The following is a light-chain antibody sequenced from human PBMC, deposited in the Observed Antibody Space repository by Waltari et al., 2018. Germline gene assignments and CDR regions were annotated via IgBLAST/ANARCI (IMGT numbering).Light chain of an antibody. V-gene: IGKV3-15*01. Sequence: EIVLTQSPATLSVSTGERATLSCRADQSVSSNLSWYQQKPAQAPRLLIYGASTRATGIPARFSGSGSGTEFTLTISSLQSEDFAVYYCQQYNNWAETFGQGTKVEIK. CDR1: QSVSSN. J-gene: IGKJ1*01. CDR2: GAS. CDR3: QQYNNWAET.